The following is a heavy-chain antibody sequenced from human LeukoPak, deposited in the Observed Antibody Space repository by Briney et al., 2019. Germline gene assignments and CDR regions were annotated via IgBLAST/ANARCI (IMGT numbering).Heavy chain of an antibody. J-gene: IGHJ4*02. CDR1: GGSISSGGYY. CDR3: ARDGGYCSSTSCYFDY. CDR2: IYYSGST. D-gene: IGHD2-2*01. Sequence: SETLSPTCTVSGGSISSGGYYWSWIRQHPGKGLEWIGYIYYSGSTYYNPSLKSRVTISVDTSKNQFSLKLSSVTAADTAVYYCARDGGYCSSTSCYFDYWGQGTLVTVSS. V-gene: IGHV4-31*03.